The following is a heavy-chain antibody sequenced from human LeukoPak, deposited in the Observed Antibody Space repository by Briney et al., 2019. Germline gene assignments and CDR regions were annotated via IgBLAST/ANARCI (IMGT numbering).Heavy chain of an antibody. V-gene: IGHV1-69*13. J-gene: IGHJ6*03. D-gene: IGHD5-12*01. CDR1: GGTFSSYG. CDR2: IIPIFGTP. Sequence: SVKVSCKASGGTFSSYGISWVRQAPGQGLEWMGGIIPIFGTPNYAQKFQGRVTITADESTSTAYMELSSLRSEDTAVYYCARGPGLATIWSRYYMDVWGKGTTVTISS. CDR3: ARGPGLATIWSRYYMDV.